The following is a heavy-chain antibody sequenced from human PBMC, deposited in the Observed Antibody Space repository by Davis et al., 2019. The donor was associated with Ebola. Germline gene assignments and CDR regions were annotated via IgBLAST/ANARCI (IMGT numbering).Heavy chain of an antibody. CDR2: INHRGST. V-gene: IGHV4-34*01. CDR1: GGSFSDYY. J-gene: IGHJ6*03. D-gene: IGHD3-10*01. Sequence: MPSETLSLTCAVYGGSFSDYYWSWIRQPPGKGLEWIGEINHRGSTNYNPSLKSRVTISVDTSKNQFSLKLNSVTAADTAVYYCARERHYGSGYYYYYMDVWGKGTTATVSS. CDR3: ARERHYGSGYYYYYMDV.